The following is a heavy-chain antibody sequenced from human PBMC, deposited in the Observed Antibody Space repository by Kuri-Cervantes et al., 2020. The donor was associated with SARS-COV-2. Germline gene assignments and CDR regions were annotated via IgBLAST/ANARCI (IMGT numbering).Heavy chain of an antibody. D-gene: IGHD3-22*01. CDR3: ARSRPQDSRLYYYDSSGYYYYFDY. CDR2: INPNSGGT. J-gene: IGHJ4*02. Sequence: ASVKVSCKASGGTFSSYAISWVRQAPGQGLEWMGWINPNSGGTNYAQKFQGRVTMTRDTSISTAYMELSRLRSDDTAVYYCARSRPQDSRLYYYDSSGYYYYFDYWGQGTLVTVSS. CDR1: GGTFSSYA. V-gene: IGHV1-2*02.